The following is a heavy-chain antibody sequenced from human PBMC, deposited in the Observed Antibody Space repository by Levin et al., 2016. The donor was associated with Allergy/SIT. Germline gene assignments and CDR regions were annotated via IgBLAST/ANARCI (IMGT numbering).Heavy chain of an antibody. CDR3: ARDRSNSLYRYLDD. CDR2: ISSTSTYI. CDR1: GFTFSDYY. J-gene: IGHJ4*02. V-gene: IGHV3-11*06. D-gene: IGHD2/OR15-2a*01. Sequence: GGPLRLSCAASGFTFSDYYMSWIRQAPGKGLEWVAQISSTSTYIKYADSVKGRFTISRDNAKNSLYLEMNNLRAEDTAVYYCARDRSNSLYRYLDDWGQGTRVTVSS.